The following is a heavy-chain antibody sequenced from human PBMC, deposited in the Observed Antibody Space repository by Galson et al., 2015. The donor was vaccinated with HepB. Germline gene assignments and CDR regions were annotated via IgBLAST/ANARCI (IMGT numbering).Heavy chain of an antibody. CDR2: ISGSGGST. V-gene: IGHV3-23*01. Sequence: SLRLSCAASGFTFSSYAMSWVRQAPGKGLEWVSAISGSGGSTYYADSVKGRFTISRDNSKNTLYLQMNSLRAEDTAVYYCANSCSSTSCYIGIYYYYYMDVWGKGTTVTVSS. D-gene: IGHD2-2*02. CDR1: GFTFSSYA. CDR3: ANSCSSTSCYIGIYYYYYMDV. J-gene: IGHJ6*03.